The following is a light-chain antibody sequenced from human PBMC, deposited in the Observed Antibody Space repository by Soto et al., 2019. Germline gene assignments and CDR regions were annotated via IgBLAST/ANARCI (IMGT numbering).Light chain of an antibody. J-gene: IGKJ2*02. V-gene: IGKV2-24*01. CDR1: QSLVHSDGNTY. CDR2: VIS. Sequence: DIVMTQTPLSSSVTLGQPASISCRSSQSLVHSDGNTYLSWLQQRLGQPPRLLIYVISNRFSGVPDRFSGRGAGTDITLKIRRVEAEVVGVYYCLHSTPSCTFRQGTKLEIK. CDR3: LHSTPSCT.